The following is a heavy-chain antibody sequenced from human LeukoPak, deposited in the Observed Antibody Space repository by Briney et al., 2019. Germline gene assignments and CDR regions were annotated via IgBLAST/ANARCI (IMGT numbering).Heavy chain of an antibody. V-gene: IGHV1-2*04. J-gene: IGHJ3*02. Sequence: ASVKVSCKASGYTFTGYYMHWVRQAPGQGLEWMGWINPNSGGKNYAQKFQGWVTMTRDTSISTAYMELSRLRSDDTAVYYCARDADDYGDYVNAFDIWGQGTMVTVSS. D-gene: IGHD4-17*01. CDR3: ARDADDYGDYVNAFDI. CDR1: GYTFTGYY. CDR2: INPNSGGK.